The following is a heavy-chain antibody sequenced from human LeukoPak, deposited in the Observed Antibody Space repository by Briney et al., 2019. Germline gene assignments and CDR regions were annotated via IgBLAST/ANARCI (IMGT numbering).Heavy chain of an antibody. V-gene: IGHV4-59*08. CDR1: GGSISSYY. CDR2: IYYSGST. J-gene: IGHJ3*02. D-gene: IGHD3-9*01. CDR3: ARHLIERHDILTGYYIVDAFDI. Sequence: PSETLSLTCTVSGGSISSYYWSWIRQPPGKGLEWIGYIYYSGSTNYNPSLKSRVTISVDTSKNQFSLKLSSVTAADTAVYYCARHLIERHDILTGYYIVDAFDIWGQGTMVTVSS.